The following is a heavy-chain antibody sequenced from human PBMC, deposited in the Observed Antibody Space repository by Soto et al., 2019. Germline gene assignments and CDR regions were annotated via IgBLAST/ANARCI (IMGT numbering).Heavy chain of an antibody. CDR3: ASVYGMDV. V-gene: IGHV3-7*02. CDR2: IKQDGSEK. J-gene: IGHJ6*02. CDR1: GFTFSRYW. Sequence: PGGSLRLSCAASGFTFSRYWMSWVRQAPGKGLEWVANIKQDGSEKYYVDSVKGRFTISRDNAKNSLYLQMNSLRAEDTAVYYCASVYGMDVWGQGTTVTVSS.